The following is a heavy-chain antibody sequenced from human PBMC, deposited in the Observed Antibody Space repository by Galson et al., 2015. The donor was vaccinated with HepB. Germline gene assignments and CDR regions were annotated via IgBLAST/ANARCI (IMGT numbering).Heavy chain of an antibody. CDR2: ISYDGSNK. D-gene: IGHD2-21*01. V-gene: IGHV3-30*03. Sequence: SLRLSCAASGFTFSSYGMHWVRQAPGKGLEWVAVISYDGSNKYYADSVKVRFTISRDSSKNTLYLQMNSLKAEDTAVYRYIVVVPPYGGGGADYWGQGTLVPVSS. CDR1: GFTFSSYG. CDR3: IVVVPPYGGGGADY. J-gene: IGHJ4*02.